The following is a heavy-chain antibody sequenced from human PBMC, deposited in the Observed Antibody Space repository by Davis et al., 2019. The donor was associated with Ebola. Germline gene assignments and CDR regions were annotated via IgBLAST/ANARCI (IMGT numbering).Heavy chain of an antibody. CDR2: ISSSSSYI. Sequence: PGGSLRLSCAASGFTFSSYSMNWVRQAPGKGLEWVSSISSSSSYIYYADSVKGRFTISRDNAKNSLYLQMNSLRAEDTAVYYCARSATYYDILTGYSSGPFDYWGQGTLVTVSS. CDR1: GFTFSSYS. V-gene: IGHV3-21*01. J-gene: IGHJ4*02. D-gene: IGHD3-9*01. CDR3: ARSATYYDILTGYSSGPFDY.